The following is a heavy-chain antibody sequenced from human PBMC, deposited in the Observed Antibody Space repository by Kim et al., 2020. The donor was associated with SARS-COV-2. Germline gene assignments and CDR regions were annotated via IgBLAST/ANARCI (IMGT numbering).Heavy chain of an antibody. V-gene: IGHV1-69*04. CDR2: IIPILGIA. D-gene: IGHD3-3*01. Sequence: SVKVSCKASGGTYSSYAISWVRQAPGQGLEWMGRIIPILGIANYAQKFQGRVTITADKSTSTAYMELSSLRSEDTAVYYCARDYDFWSGYLVYWGQGTLVTVSS. J-gene: IGHJ4*02. CDR3: ARDYDFWSGYLVY. CDR1: GGTYSSYA.